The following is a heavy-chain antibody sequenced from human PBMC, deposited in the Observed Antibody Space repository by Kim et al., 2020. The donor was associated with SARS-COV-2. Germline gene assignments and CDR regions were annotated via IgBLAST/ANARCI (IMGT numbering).Heavy chain of an antibody. V-gene: IGHV3-33*01. CDR1: GFTFSNYG. CDR3: TRDIRSWYFDY. D-gene: IGHD6-13*01. J-gene: IGHJ4*02. CDR2: IWHDGSSK. Sequence: GGSLRLSCAASGFTFSNYGMHWVRQAPGKGLEWVAVIWHDGSSKYYADFVKGRFTISRDNSKNTLYVQMNSLRAEDTAVYYCTRDIRSWYFDYWGQGTLVTVSS.